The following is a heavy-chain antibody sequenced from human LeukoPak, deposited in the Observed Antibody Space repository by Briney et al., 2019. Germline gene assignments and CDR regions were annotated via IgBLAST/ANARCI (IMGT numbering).Heavy chain of an antibody. J-gene: IGHJ4*02. CDR1: AFTFDDYA. D-gene: IGHD6-19*01. CDR3: AKGKRQWLPYYFDY. V-gene: IGHV3-9*03. Sequence: GGSLRLSCAASAFTFDDYAMHWVRQAPGKGLEWVSGISWNSGSIGYADSVKGRFTISRDNAKNSLYLQMNSLRAEDMALYYCAKGKRQWLPYYFDYWGQGTLVTVSS. CDR2: ISWNSGSI.